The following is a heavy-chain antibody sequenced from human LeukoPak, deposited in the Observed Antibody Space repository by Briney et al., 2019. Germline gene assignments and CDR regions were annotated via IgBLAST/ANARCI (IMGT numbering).Heavy chain of an antibody. Sequence: GSLRLSCAASGFTFSTYSMNWVRQAPGKGLEWVSSISDNSRDIFYADAVKGRFTISRDNANNLLYLQVHSLRVEDTAIYYCARDRGSARLPDYWFQGTLVPVSS. CDR3: ARDRGSARLPDY. CDR2: ISDNSRDI. D-gene: IGHD6-6*01. CDR1: GFTFSTYS. V-gene: IGHV3-21*01. J-gene: IGHJ4*02.